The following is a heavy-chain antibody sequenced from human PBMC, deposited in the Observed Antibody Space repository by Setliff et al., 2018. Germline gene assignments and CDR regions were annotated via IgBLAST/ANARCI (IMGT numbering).Heavy chain of an antibody. D-gene: IGHD3-22*01. CDR3: ARHDKGYYYDSSGYYLDAFDI. Sequence: SETLSLTCAVYGGSFSGYYWSWIRQPPGKGLEWIGEINHSGSTNDNPSLKSRVTMSVDTSKNQFSLKLSSVTAADTAVYFCARHDKGYYYDSSGYYLDAFDIWGQGTMVTVSS. J-gene: IGHJ3*02. V-gene: IGHV4-34*01. CDR2: INHSGST. CDR1: GGSFSGYY.